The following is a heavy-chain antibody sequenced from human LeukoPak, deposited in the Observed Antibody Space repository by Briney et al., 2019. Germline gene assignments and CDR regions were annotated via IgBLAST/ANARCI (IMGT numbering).Heavy chain of an antibody. CDR1: GYTFTSYY. CDR2: INSSGGST. CDR3: ARGQQWVDY. J-gene: IGHJ4*02. V-gene: IGHV1-46*01. D-gene: IGHD6-19*01. Sequence: ASVKVSCKTSGYTFTSYYIRWVRHAPGQGLEWMGLINSSGGSTAYSQRFQGRVTMTRDTSTSAVYMELSSLRSEDTAVYYCARGQQWVDYWGQGTLVTVSS.